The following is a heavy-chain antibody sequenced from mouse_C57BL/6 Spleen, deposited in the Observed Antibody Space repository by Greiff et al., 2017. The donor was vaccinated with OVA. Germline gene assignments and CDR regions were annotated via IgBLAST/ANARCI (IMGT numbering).Heavy chain of an antibody. Sequence: QVQLKESGPGLVQPSQSLSITCTVSGFSLTSYGVHWVRQSPGKGLEWLGVIWRGGSTDYNAAFMSRLSITKDNSKGQVFFKMNSLQADATAIYYCATNYYGSSLFDYWGQGTTLTVSS. V-gene: IGHV2-5*01. D-gene: IGHD1-1*01. CDR3: ATNYYGSSLFDY. CDR2: IWRGGST. CDR1: GFSLTSYG. J-gene: IGHJ2*01.